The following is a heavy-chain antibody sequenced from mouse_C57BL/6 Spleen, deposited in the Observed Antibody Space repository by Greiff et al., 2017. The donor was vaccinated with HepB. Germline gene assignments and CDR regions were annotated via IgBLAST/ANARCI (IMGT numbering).Heavy chain of an antibody. Sequence: VKLQQSGAELVRPGTSVKVSCKASGYAFTNYLIEWVKQRPGQGLEWIGVINPGSGGTNYNEKFKGKATLTADKSSSTAYMQLSSLTSEDSAVYFCARGDYGSSYPSYWYFDVWGTGTTVTVSS. J-gene: IGHJ1*03. CDR3: ARGDYGSSYPSYWYFDV. CDR2: INPGSGGT. V-gene: IGHV1-54*01. CDR1: GYAFTNYL. D-gene: IGHD1-1*01.